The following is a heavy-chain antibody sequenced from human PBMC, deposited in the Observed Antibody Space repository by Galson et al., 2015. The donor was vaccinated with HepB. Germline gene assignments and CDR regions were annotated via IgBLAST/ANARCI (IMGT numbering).Heavy chain of an antibody. D-gene: IGHD3-16*01. CDR1: GYTFTTYY. CDR2: INPNGGIT. CDR3: VRSPGSSNAYFDY. J-gene: IGHJ4*02. Sequence: SVKVSCKASGYTFTTYYMYWVRQAPGQGLEWMGTINPNGGITNYAQKFQGRVTMTRDMSTSIVYMELSSLRSEDTAAYYCVRSPGSSNAYFDYWGQGTLVTVSS. V-gene: IGHV1-46*01.